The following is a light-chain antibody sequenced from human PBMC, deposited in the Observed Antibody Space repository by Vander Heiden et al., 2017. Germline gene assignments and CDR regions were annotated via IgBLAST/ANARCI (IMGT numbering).Light chain of an antibody. J-gene: IGLJ2*01. CDR1: SSNIGAGDA. CDR2: GNS. V-gene: IGLV1-40*01. CDR3: QSHDSSLRTVL. Sequence: QSVLTQPPSVSGAPGQRVTISCTGSSSNIGAGDAVHWYQQVPGTAPKLLIYGNSNRPSGVPDRFSGSKSGTSASLAITGLQAEDEADYYCQSHDSSLRTVLFGGGTKLTVL.